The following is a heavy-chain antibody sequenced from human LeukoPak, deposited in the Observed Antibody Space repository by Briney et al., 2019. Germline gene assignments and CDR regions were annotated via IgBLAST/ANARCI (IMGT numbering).Heavy chain of an antibody. J-gene: IGHJ6*02. D-gene: IGHD3-10*01. CDR2: IYYSGST. V-gene: IGHV4-59*01. Sequence: PSETLSLICTVSGGSISSYYWSWIRQPPGKGLEWIGYIYYSGSTNYNPSLKSRVTISVDTSKNQFSLKLSSVTAADTAVYYCARVMMVRTYYYYGMDVWGQGTTVTVSS. CDR3: ARVMMVRTYYYYGMDV. CDR1: GGSISSYY.